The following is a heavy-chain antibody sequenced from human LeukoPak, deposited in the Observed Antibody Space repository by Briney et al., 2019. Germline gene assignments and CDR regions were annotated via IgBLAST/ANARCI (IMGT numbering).Heavy chain of an antibody. CDR1: GGTFSSYA. CDR3: ARITGSYCSSTSCYDYYYGMDV. CDR2: IIPIFGTA. Sequence: GASVKVSCKASGGTFSSYAISWVRQAPGQGLEWMGGIIPIFGTANYAQKFQGRVTITADESTSTAYMELSSLRSEDTAVYYCARITGSYCSSTSCYDYYYGMDVWGQGTTVTVSS. V-gene: IGHV1-69*13. D-gene: IGHD2-2*01. J-gene: IGHJ6*02.